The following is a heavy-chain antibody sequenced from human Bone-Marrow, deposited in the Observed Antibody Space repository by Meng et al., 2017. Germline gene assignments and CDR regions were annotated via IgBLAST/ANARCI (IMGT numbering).Heavy chain of an antibody. J-gene: IGHJ4*02. CDR2: INSDGSST. CDR1: GFTFSSYW. V-gene: IGHV3-74*01. CDR3: ARDPYYYDSSGYYDY. D-gene: IGHD3-22*01. Sequence: VEVWGSVWVCFPPAGSLRSSCAASGFTFSSYWMHGVRQAPGKGLVWVSRINSDGSSTSYADSVKGRFTISRDNAKNTLYLQMNSLRAEDTAVYYCARDPYYYDSSGYYDYWGQGTLVTVSS.